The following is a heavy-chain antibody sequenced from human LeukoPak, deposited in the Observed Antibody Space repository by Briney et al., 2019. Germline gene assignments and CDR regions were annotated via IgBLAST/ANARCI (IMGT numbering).Heavy chain of an antibody. CDR3: ASTSKYIGSGRDDSFDL. CDR1: VGSISTGGYY. D-gene: IGHD3-10*01. Sequence: SETLSLTCTVSVGSISTGGYYWSWIRQPPGKGLEWIGYISYSGGTYYNPSLKSRISMSVDTSKSQFSLKMASVTAADTAVYYCASTSKYIGSGRDDSFDLWGQGTMVTVSS. J-gene: IGHJ3*01. CDR2: ISYSGGT. V-gene: IGHV4-30-4*01.